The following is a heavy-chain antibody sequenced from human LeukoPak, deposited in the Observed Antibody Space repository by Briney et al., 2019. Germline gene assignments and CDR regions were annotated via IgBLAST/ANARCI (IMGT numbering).Heavy chain of an antibody. J-gene: IGHJ3*02. V-gene: IGHV4-34*01. D-gene: IGHD3-3*01. CDR1: GGSFSGYY. CDR2: INHSGST. CDR3: EGLSDDFWSGAFDI. Sequence: SETLSLTCAVYGGSFSGYYWSWIRQPPGKGLEWIGEINHSGSTNYNPSLKSRVTISVDTSKNQFSLKLSSVTAADTAVYYCEGLSDDFWSGAFDIWGQGTMVTVSS.